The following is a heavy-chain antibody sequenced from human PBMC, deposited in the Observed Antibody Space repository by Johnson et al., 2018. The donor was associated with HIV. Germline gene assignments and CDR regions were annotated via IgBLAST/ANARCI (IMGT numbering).Heavy chain of an antibody. CDR3: TRDDYVWGSYRYPGYEAFDI. D-gene: IGHD3-16*02. CDR1: GFTFGDYA. Sequence: VQVVESGGGLVQPGRSLRLSCTASGFTFGDYAMSWVRQAPGKGLEWVGFIRSKAYGGTTEYAASVQGRFTISQDDSKSIAYLQMNSLKTEDTAVYYCTRDDYVWGSYRYPGYEAFDIWGQGTMVTVSS. V-gene: IGHV3-49*04. J-gene: IGHJ3*02. CDR2: IRSKAYGGTT.